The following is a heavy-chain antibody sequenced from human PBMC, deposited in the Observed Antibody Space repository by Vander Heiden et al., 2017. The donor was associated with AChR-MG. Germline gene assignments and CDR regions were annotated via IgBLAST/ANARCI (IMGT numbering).Heavy chain of an antibody. CDR3: VKDVDSTLSL. CDR2: LSYNGGDK. V-gene: IGHV3-30*18. J-gene: IGHJ4*02. Sequence: QVQLVESGGGVVQPGRSLRLSCAASRFTFSSYGMHWVRQAPGKGLEWVAVLSYNGGDKYYAASVKGRFTISRENSKNTLYLQMNSLRVEDTAMYYCVKDVDSTLSLWGQGTLVTVSS. CDR1: RFTFSSYG. D-gene: IGHD2-2*01.